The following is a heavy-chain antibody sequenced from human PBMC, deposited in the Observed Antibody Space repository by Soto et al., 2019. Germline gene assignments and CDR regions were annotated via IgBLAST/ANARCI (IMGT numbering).Heavy chain of an antibody. J-gene: IGHJ6*03. Sequence: GGSLRLSCAASGFTFSSYWMSWVRQAPGKGLEWVANIKQDGSEKYYVDSVKGRFTISRDNAKNSLYLQMNSLRAEDTAVYYCARDISPYCSGGSCRAYYMDVWGKGTTVTVSS. CDR1: GFTFSSYW. CDR2: IKQDGSEK. D-gene: IGHD2-15*01. CDR3: ARDISPYCSGGSCRAYYMDV. V-gene: IGHV3-7*01.